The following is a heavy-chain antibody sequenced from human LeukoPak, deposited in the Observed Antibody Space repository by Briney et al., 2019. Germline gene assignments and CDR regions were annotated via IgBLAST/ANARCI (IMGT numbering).Heavy chain of an antibody. CDR1: GYTFTNHG. CDR3: AAYDSSGYYPPGDY. CDR2: ISAYNGDT. V-gene: IGHV1-18*01. Sequence: ASVKVSCKASGYTFTNHGITWVRQAPGQGLEWMGWISAYNGDTNYAQKFQGRVTMTTDTSTTTAYMELRSLRSDDTAVYYCAAYDSSGYYPPGDYWGQGTLVTVSS. D-gene: IGHD3-22*01. J-gene: IGHJ4*02.